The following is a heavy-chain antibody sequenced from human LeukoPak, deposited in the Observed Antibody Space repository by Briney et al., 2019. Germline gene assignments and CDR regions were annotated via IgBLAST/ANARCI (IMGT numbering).Heavy chain of an antibody. CDR2: IISSGSTI. CDR3: ARSCSPTYYYDSSGYYAFDI. Sequence: GRSLRLSCVASGFTFMHYGMSWVRQAPGKGLEWVSYIISSGSTIYYADSVKGRFTISRDNAKNSLYLQMNSLRAEDTAVYYCARSCSPTYYYDSSGYYAFDIWGQGTMVTVSS. J-gene: IGHJ3*02. D-gene: IGHD3-22*01. V-gene: IGHV3-11*01. CDR1: GFTFMHYG.